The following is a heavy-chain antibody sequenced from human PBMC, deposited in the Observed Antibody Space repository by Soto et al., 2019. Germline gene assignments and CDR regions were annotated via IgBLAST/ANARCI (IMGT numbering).Heavy chain of an antibody. V-gene: IGHV3-15*01. CDR3: TKGPGIAVGATIGDLDM. J-gene: IGHJ3*02. D-gene: IGHD6-19*01. Sequence: GGSLRLSCATSGCTFSNAWMTWVRQAPGKGLEWVGRIKTIFDGGTTDYAAPVNGRFNISRDDSKNTLYLEMNSLKTEDTGVYSCTKGPGIAVGATIGDLDMWGQGTMVTVSS. CDR2: IKTIFDGGTT. CDR1: GCTFSNAW.